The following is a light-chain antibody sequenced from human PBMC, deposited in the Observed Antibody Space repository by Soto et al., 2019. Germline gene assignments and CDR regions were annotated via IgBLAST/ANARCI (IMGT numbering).Light chain of an antibody. Sequence: EIVLTQSPGTLSLSPGERATLSCRASQSLSRIYLAWYQQKPGQAPRLLMYGASNRATGIPDRFRGSGSGTDFSLTISRLEPEDFAVCYCQQYGSSRTFGQGTKVDIK. J-gene: IGKJ1*01. V-gene: IGKV3-20*01. CDR1: QSLSRIY. CDR3: QQYGSSRT. CDR2: GAS.